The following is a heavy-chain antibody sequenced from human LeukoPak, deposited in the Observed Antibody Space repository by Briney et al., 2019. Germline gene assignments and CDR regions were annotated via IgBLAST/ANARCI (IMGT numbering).Heavy chain of an antibody. CDR2: ISFNGGAM. CDR3: ARKTDRLGAVGRDRYFDL. Sequence: PGGSLRLSCTASGFTFSGYEMTWVRQAPGKGLEWMSYISFNGGAMHYADSVRGRFTTSRDDAKNSLYLHMNSLRVEDTAIYYCARKTDRLGAVGRDRYFDLWGRGTLITVS. V-gene: IGHV3-48*03. D-gene: IGHD6-13*01. J-gene: IGHJ2*01. CDR1: GFTFSGYE.